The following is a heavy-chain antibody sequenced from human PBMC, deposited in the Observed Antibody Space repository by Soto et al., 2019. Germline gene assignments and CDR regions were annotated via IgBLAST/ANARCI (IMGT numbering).Heavy chain of an antibody. V-gene: IGHV4-30-2*01. D-gene: IGHD3-3*02. CDR1: GGSISSGGYS. CDR3: GREGIFVVVHYFDY. CDR2: IYHSGST. J-gene: IGHJ4*02. Sequence: QLQLQESGSGLVKPSQTLSLTCAVSGGSISSGGYSWSWIRQPPGKGLEWIGYIYHSGSTYYNPYCKSRLTPSLDRSKNQFCRKLRSVIAADTAVYYCGREGIFVVVHYFDYWGPGTLVTVSS.